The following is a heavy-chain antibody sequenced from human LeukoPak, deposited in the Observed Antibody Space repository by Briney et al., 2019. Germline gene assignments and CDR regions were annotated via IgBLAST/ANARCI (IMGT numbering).Heavy chain of an antibody. CDR2: IYSGGST. D-gene: IGHD2-21*02. CDR1: GFTVSSNY. V-gene: IGHV3-53*01. J-gene: IGHJ5*02. CDR3: ARQLANCGGDCYWFDP. Sequence: GGSLRLSCAASGFTVSSNYMSWVRQAPGKGLEWVSVIYSGGSTYYADSVKGRFTISRDNSKNTLYLQMNSLRAEDTAVYYCARQLANCGGDCYWFDPWGQGTLVTVSS.